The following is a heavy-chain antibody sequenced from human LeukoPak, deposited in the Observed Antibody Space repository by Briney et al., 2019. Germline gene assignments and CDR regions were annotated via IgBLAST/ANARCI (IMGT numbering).Heavy chain of an antibody. CDR3: AREGAAGTSFDY. Sequence: PSETLSLTCTVSGGSISSSYWSWIRQPPGKGLEWIGYIYYSGSTNYNPSLKSRVTISVDTSKNHFSLRLRSVTAADTAVYFCAREGAAGTSFDYWGQGTLVTVSS. J-gene: IGHJ4*02. V-gene: IGHV4-59*01. D-gene: IGHD6-13*01. CDR2: IYYSGST. CDR1: GGSISSSY.